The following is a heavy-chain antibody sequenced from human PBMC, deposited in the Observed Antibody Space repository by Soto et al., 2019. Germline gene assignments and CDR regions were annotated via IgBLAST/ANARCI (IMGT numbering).Heavy chain of an antibody. CDR2: ISGSGDGT. CDR3: AGPGYSSQDY. J-gene: IGHJ4*02. CDR1: GFTFSSFA. Sequence: EVQLLESGGGLVQPGGSLRLSCAASGFTFSSFALSWVRQAPGKGLEWVSAISGSGDGTDYADSVKGQFTISRDNSKNTLYLQMNSLRAEDTAVYYCAGPGYSSQDYWGQGALVTVSS. D-gene: IGHD5-18*01. V-gene: IGHV3-23*01.